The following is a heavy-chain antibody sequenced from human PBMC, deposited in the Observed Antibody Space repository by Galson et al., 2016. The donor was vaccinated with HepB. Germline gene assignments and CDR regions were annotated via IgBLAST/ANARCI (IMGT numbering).Heavy chain of an antibody. J-gene: IGHJ4*02. V-gene: IGHV4-59*01. D-gene: IGHD6-19*01. CDR3: ARGTVSRYRSGWPYFDY. Sequence: SETLSLTCIVSGDSMNGYYWSWIRQPPGKGLEWIGYIHYSGGTNYNSSLRSRVTISIDTSKNQSSLDLTSVTAADTAEYYCARGTVSRYRSGWPYFDYRGQGALVTVSS. CDR2: IHYSGGT. CDR1: GDSMNGYY.